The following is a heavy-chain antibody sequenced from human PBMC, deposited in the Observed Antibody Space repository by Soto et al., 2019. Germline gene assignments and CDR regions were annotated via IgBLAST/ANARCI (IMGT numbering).Heavy chain of an antibody. V-gene: IGHV3-23*01. Sequence: GGSLRLSCAASGFTFSSYAMSWVRQAPGKGLEWVSAISGSGGSTYYADSVKGRFTISRDNSKNTLYLQMNSLRAEGTAVYYCAKGSMKYSSSSTFDYWGQGTLVTV. CDR3: AKGSMKYSSSSTFDY. D-gene: IGHD6-6*01. CDR2: ISGSGGST. CDR1: GFTFSSYA. J-gene: IGHJ4*02.